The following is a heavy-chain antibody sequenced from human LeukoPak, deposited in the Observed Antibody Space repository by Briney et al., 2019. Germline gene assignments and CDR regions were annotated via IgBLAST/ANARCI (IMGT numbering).Heavy chain of an antibody. CDR1: GSTFSTFG. Sequence: GGSLRLSCAASGSTFSTFGTHWVRKAPGKGLEWVAVISYDGSNKYYGDTVEARLAISRDNSNNTLYLQMNSLKADDTAGYYCAKKFPGTVAAGPDHWGQGTLVTVSS. D-gene: IGHD6-13*01. CDR2: ISYDGSNK. CDR3: AKKFPGTVAAGPDH. V-gene: IGHV3-30*18. J-gene: IGHJ4*02.